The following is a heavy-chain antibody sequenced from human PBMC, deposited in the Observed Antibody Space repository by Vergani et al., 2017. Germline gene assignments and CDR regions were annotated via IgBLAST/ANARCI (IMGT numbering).Heavy chain of an antibody. CDR2: IGGSGVHT. D-gene: IGHD4-17*01. Sequence: EVQLVESGGGFVQPGGSLRLSCAASGFTFSSYAMSWVRQAPGKGLEWVSLIGGSGVHTYYADSVKGRFTISRDNSKNTLYLQMNSLRAEDTAVYYCAKSAFSDYSSLHHFYYMDVWGKGTTVTVSS. J-gene: IGHJ6*03. CDR3: AKSAFSDYSSLHHFYYMDV. CDR1: GFTFSSYA. V-gene: IGHV3-23*04.